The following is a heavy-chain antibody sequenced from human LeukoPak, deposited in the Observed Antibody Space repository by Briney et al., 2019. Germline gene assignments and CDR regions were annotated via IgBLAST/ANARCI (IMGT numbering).Heavy chain of an antibody. CDR1: GYTFTSYY. CDR2: INPSSGST. CDR3: ARDSCSSTSCYGSPGRLYV. D-gene: IGHD2-2*01. J-gene: IGHJ6*03. V-gene: IGHV1-46*01. Sequence: ASVKVSCKASGYTFTSYYMHWVRQAPGQGLEWMGMINPSSGSTSYAQKFQGRVTMTRDTSTSTVYMELSSLRSEDTAVYYCARDSCSSTSCYGSPGRLYVGGKGTTGPVS.